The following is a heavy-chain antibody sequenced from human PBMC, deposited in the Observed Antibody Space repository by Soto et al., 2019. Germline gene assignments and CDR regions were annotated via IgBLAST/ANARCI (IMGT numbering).Heavy chain of an antibody. CDR1: GDSVSSNSAA. CDR3: AREDYYHGSGYYHPLGFFHY. J-gene: IGHJ4*02. V-gene: IGHV6-1*01. CDR2: TYYRSKLYN. Sequence: SPTLSLPCAISGDSVSSNSAAWNWITQSPSRGLEWLGRTYYRSKLYNDYAVSVKSRLTINPDTSKNQFSLQLNSVTPEDTAVYYCAREDYYHGSGYYHPLGFFHYWGPGTLVSGFS. D-gene: IGHD3-22*01.